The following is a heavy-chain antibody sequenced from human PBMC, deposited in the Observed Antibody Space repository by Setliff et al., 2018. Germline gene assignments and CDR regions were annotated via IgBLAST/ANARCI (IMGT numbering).Heavy chain of an antibody. V-gene: IGHV1-69*10. Sequence: SVKVSCKASGGTFSSYAISWVRQAPGQGLEWMGGIIPILGIANYAQKFQGRVTITADKSTSTAYMELSSLRSEDTAVYYCARGSYYYGSGSYYCARYDSSGYSENYYFDYWGQGTLVTVSS. CDR2: IIPILGIA. J-gene: IGHJ4*02. D-gene: IGHD3-10*01. CDR1: GGTFSSYA. CDR3: ARGSYYYGSGSYYCARYDSSGYSENYYFDY.